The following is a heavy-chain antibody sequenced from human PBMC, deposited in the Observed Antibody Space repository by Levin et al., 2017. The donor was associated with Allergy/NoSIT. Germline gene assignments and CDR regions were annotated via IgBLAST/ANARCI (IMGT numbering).Heavy chain of an antibody. V-gene: IGHV4-31*03. CDR2: IHHSGSA. CDR3: ACDDCALLGECDGMDV. CDR1: GASISGGTFY. J-gene: IGHJ6*02. D-gene: IGHD3-10*01. Sequence: SETLALTCTVSGASISGGTFYWSWIRQRPGTGLEWIGFIHHSGSAYYNPSLKSRLTMSLDTSKSQFSLRVTSVTVAVTAVYYCACDDCALLGECDGMDVWGQGTTVIVSS.